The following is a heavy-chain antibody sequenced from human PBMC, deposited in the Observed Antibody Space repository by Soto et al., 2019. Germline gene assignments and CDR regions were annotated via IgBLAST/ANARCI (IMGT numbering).Heavy chain of an antibody. D-gene: IGHD1-20*01. CDR2: IIPIFGTA. CDR1: GGTFSSYA. J-gene: IGHJ6*02. CDR3: ASVNSALVYYGMDV. Sequence: GASVKVSCKASGGTFSSYAISWVRQAPGQGLEWMGGIIPIFGTANYAQKFQGRVTITADESTSTAYMELSSLRSEDTAVYYCASVNSALVYYGMDVWGQGTTVTVSS. V-gene: IGHV1-69*13.